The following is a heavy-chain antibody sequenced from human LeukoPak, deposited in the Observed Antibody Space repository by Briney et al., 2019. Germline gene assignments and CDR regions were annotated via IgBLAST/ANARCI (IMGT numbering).Heavy chain of an antibody. CDR2: ISYDGSKD. CDR1: GFSFSNYG. J-gene: IGHJ6*02. CDR3: AKDPQSRYCSGNDCFFYYYTMDV. D-gene: IGHD2-15*01. Sequence: AGGSLRLSCAASGFSFSNYGMHWVRQAPGKGLEWVAVISYDGSKDYYGDSVRGRFTISRDNSKNTLYLEMNSLRPEDTAVYYCAKDPQSRYCSGNDCFFYYYTMDVWGLGTTVTVSS. V-gene: IGHV3-30*18.